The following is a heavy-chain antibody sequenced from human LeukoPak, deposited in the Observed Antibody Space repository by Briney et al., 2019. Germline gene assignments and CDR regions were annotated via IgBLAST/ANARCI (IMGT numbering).Heavy chain of an antibody. CDR3: ARSRPQVVTPWFDP. Sequence: SETLSLTCAVYGGSFSGYYWSWIRQPPGKGLEWIGEINHSGSTNYNPSLKSRVTISVDTSKNQFSLKLSSVTAADTAVYYCARSRPQVVTPWFDPWGPGTLVTVSS. J-gene: IGHJ5*02. CDR1: GGSFSGYY. CDR2: INHSGST. D-gene: IGHD4-23*01. V-gene: IGHV4-34*01.